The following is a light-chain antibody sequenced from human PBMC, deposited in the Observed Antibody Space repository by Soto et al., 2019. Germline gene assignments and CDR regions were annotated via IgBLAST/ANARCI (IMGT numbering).Light chain of an antibody. V-gene: IGLV2-14*02. CDR3: SSYTSSSTPYV. CDR1: SSDIGTYNL. Sequence: QSALTQPASVSGSPGQSITISCTGTSSDIGTYNLVSWYQHYPGKAPKLMIYEVSNRPSGVSNRFSGSKSGNTASLTISGLQAEDEADYYCSSYTSSSTPYVFGTGTKVTVL. J-gene: IGLJ1*01. CDR2: EVS.